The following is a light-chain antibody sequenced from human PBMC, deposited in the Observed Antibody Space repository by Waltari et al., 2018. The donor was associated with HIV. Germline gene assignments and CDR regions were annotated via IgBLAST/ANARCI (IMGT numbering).Light chain of an antibody. Sequence: DIQMTQSPSSLSTSVGDRVTITCRASQSISNYLNWYQQKPGKAPKLLIYAASSLRSGVPSRFSGTGSGTDFTLTISSLQPEYFATYHCQQSYSTPMYTFGQGTKLEIK. CDR1: QSISNY. CDR3: QQSYSTPMYT. CDR2: AAS. J-gene: IGKJ2*01. V-gene: IGKV1-39*01.